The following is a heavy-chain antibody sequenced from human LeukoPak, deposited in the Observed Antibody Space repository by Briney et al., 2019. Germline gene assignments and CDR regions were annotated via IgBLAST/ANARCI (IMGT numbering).Heavy chain of an antibody. V-gene: IGHV1-8*01. CDR2: MNPNSGNT. Sequence: ASVKVSCKASGYTFTSYDINWVRQATGQGLEWMGWMNPNSGNTGYAQKFQGRITMTRNTSISTAYMELSSLTSEDTAVYYCASAAAGTRAYYYYGMDVWGQGTTVTVSS. CDR3: ASAAAGTRAYYYYGMDV. CDR1: GYTFTSYD. J-gene: IGHJ6*02. D-gene: IGHD6-13*01.